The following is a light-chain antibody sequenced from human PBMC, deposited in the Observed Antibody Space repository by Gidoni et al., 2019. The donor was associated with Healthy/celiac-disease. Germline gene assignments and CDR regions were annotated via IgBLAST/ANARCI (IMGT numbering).Light chain of an antibody. CDR3: NSRDNSGNHLV. CDR1: SLRRYH. V-gene: IGLV3-19*01. J-gene: IGLJ2*01. Sequence: SSELTPDPALSVALAQTVRITCQGDSLRRYHASWYQQKPGQAPVLVLYGKNNRPAGIPDRFPGSSSGNTASLTIAGAQAEDEADYYCNSRDNSGNHLVFGGGTKLTVL. CDR2: GKN.